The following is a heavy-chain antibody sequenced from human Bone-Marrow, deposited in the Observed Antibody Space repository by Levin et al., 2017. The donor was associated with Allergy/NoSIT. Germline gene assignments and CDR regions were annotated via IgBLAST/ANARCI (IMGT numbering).Heavy chain of an antibody. CDR3: ARDSGGYSYGPTDYYYGMDV. D-gene: IGHD5-18*01. Sequence: LSLTCAASGFTFSSYAMHWVRQAPGKGLEWVAVISYDGSNKYYADSVKGRFTISRDNSKNTLYLQMNSLRAEDTAVYYCARDSGGYSYGPTDYYYGMDVWGQGTTVTVSS. CDR1: GFTFSSYA. V-gene: IGHV3-30*04. J-gene: IGHJ6*02. CDR2: ISYDGSNK.